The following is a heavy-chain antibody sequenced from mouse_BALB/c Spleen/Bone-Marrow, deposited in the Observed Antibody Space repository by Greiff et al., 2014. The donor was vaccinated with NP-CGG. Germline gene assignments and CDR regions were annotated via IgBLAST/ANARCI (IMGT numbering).Heavy chain of an antibody. D-gene: IGHD3-3*01. CDR3: AEGRRTLAY. J-gene: IGHJ3*01. CDR1: GYTFTSYW. CDR2: IYPSNGRT. V-gene: IGHV1S81*02. Sequence: QVQLQQSGAELVKPGASVKLSCKASGYTFTSYWMHWVKQRPGQGLEWIGEIYPSNGRTNYNEKFKSKATLTVDKSSSTAYMQLSIPTDEDSAFYYGAEGRRTLAYWGQGTLVTVSA.